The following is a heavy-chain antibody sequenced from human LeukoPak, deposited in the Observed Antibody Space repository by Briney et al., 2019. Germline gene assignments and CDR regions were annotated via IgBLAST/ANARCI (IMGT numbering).Heavy chain of an antibody. CDR2: INPNSGGT. J-gene: IGHJ5*02. CDR1: GYTLTELS. V-gene: IGHV1-2*02. Sequence: ASVKVSCKVSGYTLTELSMHWVRQAPGQGLEWMGWINPNSGGTNYAQKFQGRVTMTRDTSISTAYMELRRLRSDDTAVYYCAKDWGIAAAGLDWFDPWGQGTLVTVSS. CDR3: AKDWGIAAAGLDWFDP. D-gene: IGHD6-13*01.